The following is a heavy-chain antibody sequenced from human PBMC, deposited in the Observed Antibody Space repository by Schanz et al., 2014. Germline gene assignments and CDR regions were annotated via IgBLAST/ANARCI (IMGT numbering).Heavy chain of an antibody. J-gene: IGHJ4*02. CDR1: GFIFSNYG. CDR3: ASPSGYSDYGTYFDF. Sequence: QVQLVESGGGVVQPGGSLRLSCAASGFIFSNYGMHWVRQAPGKGLEWVSALSGSGGSTYYADSVKGRFTISRDNSRNTLYLQMNSLRTEDTAVYYCASPSGYSDYGTYFDFWGQGTLVTVSS. V-gene: IGHV3-NL1*01. D-gene: IGHD5-12*01. CDR2: LSGSGGST.